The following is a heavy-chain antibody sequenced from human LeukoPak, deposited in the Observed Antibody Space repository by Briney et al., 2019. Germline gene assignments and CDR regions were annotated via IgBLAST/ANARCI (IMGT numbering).Heavy chain of an antibody. V-gene: IGHV3-30*03. Sequence: AGGSLRLSCAASGFTFSSYGMHWVRQAPGKGLEWVAVISYDGSNKYYADSVKGRFTISRDNAKNSLYLQMNSLRAEDTAVYYCARDSWELRPDYWGQGTLVTVSS. CDR1: GFTFSSYG. J-gene: IGHJ4*02. D-gene: IGHD1-26*01. CDR2: ISYDGSNK. CDR3: ARDSWELRPDY.